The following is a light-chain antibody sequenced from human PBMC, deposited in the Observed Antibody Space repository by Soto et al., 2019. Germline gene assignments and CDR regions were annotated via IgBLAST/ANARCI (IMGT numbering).Light chain of an antibody. V-gene: IGKV3-15*01. CDR1: QSVSSN. CDR2: GAS. J-gene: IGKJ4*01. CDR3: QQYNNWPPVT. Sequence: EIVMTQSPATLSVSPGERATLSCRASQSVSSNLAWYQQKPGQAPRLLIYGASTRATGIPDRFSGSWSGTEFTLTISSLQSEDFAVYYCQQYNNWPPVTLGGGTKVEIK.